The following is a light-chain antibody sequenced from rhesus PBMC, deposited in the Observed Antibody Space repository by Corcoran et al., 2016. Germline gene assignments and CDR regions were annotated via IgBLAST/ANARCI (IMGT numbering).Light chain of an antibody. Sequence: ETVVTQSPATLSLSPGERATLSCRASQSVGSYLAWYQQKPGQAPRLLIDGAASRATGIPDRCSGSGSGTDLPLTISSLEPEDVGVYSCQQSSTLGTFGQGTKVEIK. CDR3: QQSSTLGT. J-gene: IGKJ1*01. CDR1: QSVGSY. CDR2: GAA. V-gene: IGKV3-24*04.